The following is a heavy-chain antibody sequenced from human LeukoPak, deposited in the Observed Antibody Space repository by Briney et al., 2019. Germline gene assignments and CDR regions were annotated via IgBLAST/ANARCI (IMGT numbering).Heavy chain of an antibody. V-gene: IGHV3-21*01. Sequence: GGSLRLSCAASGFTFSSYAMSWVRQAPGKGLEWVSSINSSSSYIYYADSVKGRFTIYRENAKNSLYLQMNSLRAEDTAVYYCAVLEYYDILTGYQNFDYWGQGTLVTVSS. CDR3: AVLEYYDILTGYQNFDY. J-gene: IGHJ4*02. CDR2: INSSSSYI. CDR1: GFTFSSYA. D-gene: IGHD3-9*01.